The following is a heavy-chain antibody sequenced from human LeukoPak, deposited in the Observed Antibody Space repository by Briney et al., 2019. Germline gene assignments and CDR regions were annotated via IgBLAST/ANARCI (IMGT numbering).Heavy chain of an antibody. CDR3: ARGLTCGWVRGGVCQGPNYYMDV. Sequence: SQTLSLTCAVYGGSFSGYYWSWIRQPPGKGLGWMGEINHSGSTNYNPSLKSRVTISVDTSKNQFSLKLSSVTAADTAVYYCARGLTCGWVRGGVCQGPNYYMDVWGKGTTVTVSS. D-gene: IGHD2-8*02. V-gene: IGHV4-34*01. J-gene: IGHJ6*03. CDR2: INHSGST. CDR1: GGSFSGYY.